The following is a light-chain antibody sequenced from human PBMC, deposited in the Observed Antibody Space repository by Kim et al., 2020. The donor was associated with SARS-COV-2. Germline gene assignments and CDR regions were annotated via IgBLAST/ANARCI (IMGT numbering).Light chain of an antibody. J-gene: IGLJ1*01. CDR2: DTN. CDR1: TSNIPNNY. V-gene: IGLV1-51*01. CDR3: GTWDGTLHSYV. Sequence: RNVTSSASRITSNIPNNYVGWYLQLPGTAPNLLIFDTNKRPSGMPDRFSGSKSGASATLGITGLQTGDEAEYYCGTWDGTLHSYVFGSGTKVTVL.